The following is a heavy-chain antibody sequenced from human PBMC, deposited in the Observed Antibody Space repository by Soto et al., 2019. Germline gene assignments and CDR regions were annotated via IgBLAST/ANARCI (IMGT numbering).Heavy chain of an antibody. D-gene: IGHD2-2*01. CDR2: INPSGGST. Sequence: ASVKVSCKASGGTFSSYAISWVRQAPGQGLEWMGIINPSGGSTSYAQKFQGRVTMTRDTSTSTVYMELSSLRSEDTAVYYCARSRAIVVVPAANSDYYYYMDVWGKGTTVTVSS. CDR1: GGTFSSYA. J-gene: IGHJ6*03. V-gene: IGHV1-46*03. CDR3: ARSRAIVVVPAANSDYYYYMDV.